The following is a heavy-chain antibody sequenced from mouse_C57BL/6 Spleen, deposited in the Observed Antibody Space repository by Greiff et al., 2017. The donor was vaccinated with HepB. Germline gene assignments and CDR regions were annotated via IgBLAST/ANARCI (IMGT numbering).Heavy chain of an antibody. J-gene: IGHJ2*01. V-gene: IGHV5-4*01. D-gene: IGHD1-1*01. CDR2: ISDGGSYT. Sequence: EVMLVESGGGLVKPGGSLKLSCAASGFTFSSYAMSWVRQTPEKRLEWVATISDGGSYTYYPDNVKGRVTISRDNAKNNLYLQMSHLKSEDTAMYYCARDTGGYWGQGTTLTVSS. CDR3: ARDTGGY. CDR1: GFTFSSYA.